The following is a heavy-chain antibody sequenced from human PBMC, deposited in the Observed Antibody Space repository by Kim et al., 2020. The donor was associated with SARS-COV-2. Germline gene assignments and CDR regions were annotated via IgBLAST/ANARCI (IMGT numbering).Heavy chain of an antibody. Sequence: SETLSLTCAVYGGSFSGYYWSWIRQPPGKGLEWIGEINHSGSTNYNPSLKSRVTISVDTSKNQFSLKLSSVTAADTAVYYCARGVGDIVVVPAATYGMDVWGQGTTVTVSS. V-gene: IGHV4-34*01. J-gene: IGHJ6*02. D-gene: IGHD2-2*01. CDR1: GGSFSGYY. CDR3: ARGVGDIVVVPAATYGMDV. CDR2: INHSGST.